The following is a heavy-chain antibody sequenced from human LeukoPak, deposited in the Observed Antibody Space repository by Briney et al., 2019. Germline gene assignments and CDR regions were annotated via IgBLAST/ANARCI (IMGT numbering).Heavy chain of an antibody. V-gene: IGHV3-21*01. CDR3: ARAGEYGSGSYYTHYYYYGMDV. CDR1: GFTFSSYG. CDR2: ISGSSSYI. Sequence: PGGSLRLPCAASGFTFSSYGINWVRQAPGRGLEWVSYISGSSSYIYYADSVKGRFTISRDNAKNSLYLQMNSLRAEDTAVYYCARAGEYGSGSYYTHYYYYGMDVWGQGTTVTVSS. D-gene: IGHD3-10*01. J-gene: IGHJ6*02.